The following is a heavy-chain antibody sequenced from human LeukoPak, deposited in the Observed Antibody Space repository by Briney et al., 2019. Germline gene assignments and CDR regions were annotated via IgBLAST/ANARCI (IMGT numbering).Heavy chain of an antibody. J-gene: IGHJ4*02. D-gene: IGHD3-9*01. Sequence: GASVKVSCKASGGTFSSYAISWVRQAPGQGLEWMGWMNPNSGNTGYAQKFQGRVTMTRSTSISTAYMELSSLRSEDTAVYYCARAARGVRYFDWLLQSDSSGIFDYWGQGTLVTVSS. CDR1: GGTFSSYA. CDR2: MNPNSGNT. CDR3: ARAARGVRYFDWLLQSDSSGIFDY. V-gene: IGHV1-8*02.